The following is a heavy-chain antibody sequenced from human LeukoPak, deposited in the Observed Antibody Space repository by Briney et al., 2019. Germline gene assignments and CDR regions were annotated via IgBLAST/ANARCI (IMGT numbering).Heavy chain of an antibody. V-gene: IGHV3-30*02. CDR2: IGSDGTKR. Sequence: TGGSLRLSCVASGFTFSNYGMHWVRQSPGKGLDWVAFIGSDGTKRYSADSVKGRFTISRDNSRNTLYLQMNSLKTEDTAVYYCAELGITMIGGVWGKGTTVTISS. CDR3: AELGITMIGGV. J-gene: IGHJ6*04. CDR1: GFTFSNYG. D-gene: IGHD3-10*02.